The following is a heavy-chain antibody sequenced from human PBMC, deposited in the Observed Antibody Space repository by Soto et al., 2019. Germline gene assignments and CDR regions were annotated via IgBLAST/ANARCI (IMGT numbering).Heavy chain of an antibody. J-gene: IGHJ4*02. Sequence: QLHLQESGPGLVKPSETLSLTCTVSGGSISSSSSYWGWIRQPPGKGLEWIGRIYYSGSTYYNPSLRSRVTISVDASKNQFSLKLSSVTAEDTAVYYCARHLGELMYGHFYFDYWGQGTLVTVSS. CDR1: GGSISSSSSY. CDR3: ARHLGELMYGHFYFDY. V-gene: IGHV4-39*01. D-gene: IGHD3-10*02. CDR2: IYYSGST.